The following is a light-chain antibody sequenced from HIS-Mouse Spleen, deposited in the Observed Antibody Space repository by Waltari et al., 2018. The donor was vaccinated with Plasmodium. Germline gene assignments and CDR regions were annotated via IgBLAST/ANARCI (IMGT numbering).Light chain of an antibody. J-gene: IGLJ3*02. CDR1: SSDVGSYNR. Sequence: QSALTQPPSVSGSPGQSVTISCTGTSSDVGSYNRVSWYQQPPGTAPKLMIYEVSHRPSGVPDRFSGSKSGNTASLTISGLQAEDEADYYCSSYTSSSWVFGGGTKLTVL. CDR3: SSYTSSSWV. V-gene: IGLV2-18*02. CDR2: EVS.